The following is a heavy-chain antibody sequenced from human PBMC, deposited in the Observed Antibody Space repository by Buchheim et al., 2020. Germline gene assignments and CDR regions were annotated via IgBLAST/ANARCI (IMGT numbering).Heavy chain of an antibody. CDR2: ISDSGAST. V-gene: IGHV3-23*01. CDR3: AKDATLDYDSSGYYEGYIDY. CDR1: GFTFNSCA. D-gene: IGHD3-22*01. J-gene: IGHJ4*02. Sequence: EVQLLESGGGLAQPGGSLRLSCAASGFTFNSCAMTWVRQTPGKGLEWVSTISDSGASTYYAESVKGRFTISRDNSKNTLYLQMNSLRAEDTAVYYCAKDATLDYDSSGYYEGYIDYWGQGTL.